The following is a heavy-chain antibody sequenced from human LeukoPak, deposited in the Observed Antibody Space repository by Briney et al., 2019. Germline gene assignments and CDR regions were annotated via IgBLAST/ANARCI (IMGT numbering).Heavy chain of an antibody. J-gene: IGHJ4*02. D-gene: IGHD5-18*01. CDR3: AISRDTAMET. CDR2: INPDGTTK. V-gene: IGHV3-7*01. Sequence: GGSLRLPCAASGFTFSSYWMIWVRQAPGMGLEWVANINPDGTTKFYVDSVKGRFTISRDNTKNSVYLYMNNLRADDTAVYYCAISRDTAMETGGQGTLVTVSS. CDR1: GFTFSSYW.